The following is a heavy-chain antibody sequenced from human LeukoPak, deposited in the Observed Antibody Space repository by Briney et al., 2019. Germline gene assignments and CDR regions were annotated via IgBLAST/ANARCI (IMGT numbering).Heavy chain of an antibody. D-gene: IGHD2-2*01. CDR2: IRYDGSNK. J-gene: IGHJ4*02. CDR1: GFTFSSYG. Sequence: PGGSLRLSCAASGFTFSSYGMHWVRQAPGKGLEWVAFIRYDGSNKYYADSVKGRFTISRDNAKNSLYLQMNSLRAEDTAVYYCVPSYCSSTSCNHYFDFWGQGTQVTVSS. CDR3: VPSYCSSTSCNHYFDF. V-gene: IGHV3-30*02.